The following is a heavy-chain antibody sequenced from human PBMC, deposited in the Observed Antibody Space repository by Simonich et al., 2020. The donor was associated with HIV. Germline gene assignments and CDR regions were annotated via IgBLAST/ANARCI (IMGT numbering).Heavy chain of an antibody. D-gene: IGHD3-10*01. V-gene: IGHV4-34*01. CDR2: INHSGIN. CDR3: ATSSGGNEY. CDR1: GGSFSGYY. Sequence: QVQLHQWGAGLLKPSETLSLTCAVYGGSFSGYYWTWIRQSPGKGLEWIGEINHSGINNYNPSLKSRVTISLDTSKNQFSLKLNSVTAADTAVYYCATSSGGNEYWGQGTLVTVSS. J-gene: IGHJ4*02.